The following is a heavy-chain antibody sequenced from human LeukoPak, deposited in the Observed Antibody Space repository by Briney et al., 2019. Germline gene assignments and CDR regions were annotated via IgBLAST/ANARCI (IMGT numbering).Heavy chain of an antibody. Sequence: PGRSLRLSCAASGFTFSSYEMNWVRQAPGKGLEWVSYISSGSTIYYADSVKGRFTISRDNSKNTLYLQMNSLRAEDTAVYYCVKVYYYMDVWGKGTTVTVS. CDR1: GFTFSSYE. CDR3: VKVYYYMDV. CDR2: ISSGSTI. V-gene: IGHV3-48*03. J-gene: IGHJ6*03.